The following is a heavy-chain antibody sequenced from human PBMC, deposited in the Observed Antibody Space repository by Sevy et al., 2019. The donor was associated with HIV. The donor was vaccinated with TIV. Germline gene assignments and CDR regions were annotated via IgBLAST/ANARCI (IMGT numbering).Heavy chain of an antibody. V-gene: IGHV4-39*01. CDR1: DGSISSSSYY. Sequence: SDTLSLTCTVSDGSISSSSYYWGWIRQPPGKGLEWIGSIYYSGSTYYNPSLKSRVTISVDTSKNQFSLKLSSVTAADTVVYYCVREDSSGWYMGGADYYYYGMDVWGQGTTVTVSS. CDR3: VREDSSGWYMGGADYYYYGMDV. J-gene: IGHJ6*02. CDR2: IYYSGST. D-gene: IGHD6-19*01.